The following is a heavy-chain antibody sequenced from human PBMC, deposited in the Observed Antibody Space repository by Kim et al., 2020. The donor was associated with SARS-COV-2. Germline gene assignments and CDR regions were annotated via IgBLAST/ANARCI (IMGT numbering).Heavy chain of an antibody. V-gene: IGHV6-1*01. CDR2: N. D-gene: IGHD6-19*01. Sequence: NNYPESVKSRITINSDTSKNQFSLQLNSVTPDDTAVYYCAGERSSWYVDYWGQGTLVTVSS. J-gene: IGHJ4*02. CDR3: AGERSSWYVDY.